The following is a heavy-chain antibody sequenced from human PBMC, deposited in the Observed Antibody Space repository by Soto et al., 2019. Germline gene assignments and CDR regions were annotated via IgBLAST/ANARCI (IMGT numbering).Heavy chain of an antibody. CDR1: GYTFTGYY. D-gene: IGHD3-22*01. J-gene: IGHJ4*02. CDR3: ARDLWGDYYDSSGYGY. Sequence: ASVKVSCKASGYTFTGYYMHWVRQAPGQGLEWMGWINPNSGGTNYAQKFQGWVTMTRETSISTAYMELSRLRSDDTAVYYCARDLWGDYYDSSGYGYWGQGTLVTVSS. V-gene: IGHV1-2*04. CDR2: INPNSGGT.